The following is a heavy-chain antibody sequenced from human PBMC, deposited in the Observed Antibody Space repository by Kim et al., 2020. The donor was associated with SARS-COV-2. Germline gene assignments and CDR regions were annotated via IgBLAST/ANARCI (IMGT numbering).Heavy chain of an antibody. CDR3: ARAGYSSGWYVRFSDY. Sequence: ASVKVSCKASGYTFTSYGISWVRQAPGQGLEWMGWISAYNGNTNYAQKLQGRVTMTTDTSTSTAYMELRSLRSDDTAVYYCARAGYSSGWYVRFSDYWGQRTLGTVSS. J-gene: IGHJ4*02. CDR1: GYTFTSYG. CDR2: ISAYNGNT. D-gene: IGHD6-19*01. V-gene: IGHV1-18*01.